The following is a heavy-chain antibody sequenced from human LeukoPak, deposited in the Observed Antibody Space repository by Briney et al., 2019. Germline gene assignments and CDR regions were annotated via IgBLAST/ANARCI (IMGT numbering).Heavy chain of an antibody. Sequence: ASVKVSCKASGGIFSSYAMSWVRQAPGQGLEWMGGINAGNGNTKYSQEFQGRVTITRGTSASTAYMELSSLRSEDMAVYYCAREHGSSYDYWGQGTLVTVSS. CDR2: INAGNGNT. V-gene: IGHV1-3*03. J-gene: IGHJ4*02. CDR3: AREHGSSYDY. CDR1: GGIFSSYA. D-gene: IGHD6-6*01.